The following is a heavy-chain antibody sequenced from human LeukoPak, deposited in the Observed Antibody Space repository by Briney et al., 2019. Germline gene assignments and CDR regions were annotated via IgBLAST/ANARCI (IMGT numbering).Heavy chain of an antibody. D-gene: IGHD6-19*01. Sequence: GGSLRLSCAASGFTLDDYTMHWVRQAPGKGLELVSLISWDGSSTYYADSVKGRFTISRDNSKNSLYLQMNSLRTEDTAVYYCAKGNSIALAGFFDYWGQGTLVTVSS. V-gene: IGHV3-43*01. CDR2: ISWDGSST. CDR3: AKGNSIALAGFFDY. CDR1: GFTLDDYT. J-gene: IGHJ4*02.